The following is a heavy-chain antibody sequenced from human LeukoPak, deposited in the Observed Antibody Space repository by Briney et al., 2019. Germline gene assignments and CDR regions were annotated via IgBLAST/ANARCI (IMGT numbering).Heavy chain of an antibody. CDR1: GFTFSSYA. J-gene: IGHJ5*02. D-gene: IGHD6-13*01. V-gene: IGHV3-23*01. Sequence: GGSLRLSCAASGFTFSSYAMSWVRQAPGKGLEWVSAISGSGGSTYYADSLKGRFTISRDNSKNTPYLQMSSLRAEDTAVYYCAHPTEYTSIRYGNWFDPWGRGTLVTVSS. CDR3: AHPTEYTSIRYGNWFDP. CDR2: ISGSGGST.